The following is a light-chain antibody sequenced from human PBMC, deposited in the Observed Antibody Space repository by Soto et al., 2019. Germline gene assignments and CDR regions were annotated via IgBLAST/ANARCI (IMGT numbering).Light chain of an antibody. CDR3: QSYDNSLNHVV. Sequence: QSVLTQPPSVSGAPGQRVTIPCTGSSSNIGSFYDVHWYQQLPGTVPKLLIYGDNNRPSGVPDRFSGSKSGTAASLAITGLQAADEADDYCQSYDNSLNHVVFGGGTKLTVL. CDR2: GDN. CDR1: SSNIGSFYD. V-gene: IGLV1-40*01. J-gene: IGLJ2*01.